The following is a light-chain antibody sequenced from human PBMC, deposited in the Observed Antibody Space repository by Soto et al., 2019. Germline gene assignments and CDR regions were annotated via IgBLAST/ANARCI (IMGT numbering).Light chain of an antibody. CDR1: QSVRSS. CDR2: DAS. V-gene: IGKV3-15*01. J-gene: IGKJ5*01. Sequence: EIVMTQSPGTLSVSPGERATLFCRASQSVRSSLAWYQQQPGQAPRLFMYDASTRATGIPARFSGSGSGTEFTLTISGLQSEDSAIYFCQQYKSWPITFGQGTRLEIK. CDR3: QQYKSWPIT.